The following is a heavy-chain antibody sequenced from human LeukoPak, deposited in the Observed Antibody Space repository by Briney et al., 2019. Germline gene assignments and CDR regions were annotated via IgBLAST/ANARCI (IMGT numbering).Heavy chain of an antibody. CDR1: GGSISSGYY. D-gene: IGHD2-2*01. Sequence: SETLSLTCTVSGGSISSGYYWGWIRQPPGKGLEWIGSIYHSGSTYYNPSLKSRVTISVDTSKNQFSLKLSSVTAADTAVYYCARGVVVVPAAYPWFDPWGQGTLVTVSS. J-gene: IGHJ5*02. V-gene: IGHV4-38-2*02. CDR2: IYHSGST. CDR3: ARGVVVVPAAYPWFDP.